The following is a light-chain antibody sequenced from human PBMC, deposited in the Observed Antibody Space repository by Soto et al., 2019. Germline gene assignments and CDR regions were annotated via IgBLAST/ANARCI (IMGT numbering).Light chain of an antibody. J-gene: IGKJ4*02. V-gene: IGKV1-5*01. CDR2: DAF. Sequence: QMTQSPSSPPPYLRDRVPITSRASQSISSWLDWYQQKPGKAPKLLIYDAFSLESGVPSRFSGSGYGTEFTLTTTSLQPEDSASYYCQQYNSSSKTFGRGTRVEIK. CDR3: QQYNSSSKT. CDR1: QSISSW.